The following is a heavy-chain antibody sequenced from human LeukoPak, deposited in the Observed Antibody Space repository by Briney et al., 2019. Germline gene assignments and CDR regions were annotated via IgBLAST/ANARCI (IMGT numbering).Heavy chain of an antibody. D-gene: IGHD3-10*01. CDR2: IYTGGST. CDR1: GFTVSSNY. V-gene: IGHV3-53*01. J-gene: IGHJ4*02. Sequence: GGSLRLSCAASGFTVSSNYMSWVRQAPGKGLKWVSVIYTGGSTYYADSVKGRFTISRDNSKNTLYLQMNSLRAEDTAVYYCARGTGPYYFDYWGQGTLVTVSS. CDR3: ARGTGPYYFDY.